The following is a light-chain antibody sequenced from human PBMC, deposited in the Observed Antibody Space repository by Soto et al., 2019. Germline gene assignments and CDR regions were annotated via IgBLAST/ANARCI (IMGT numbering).Light chain of an antibody. CDR2: RAS. CDR3: QHYNSYSEA. V-gene: IGKV1-5*03. CDR1: QSISSW. Sequence: GDRVTITCRASQSISSWLAWYQQKPGKAPKLLIYRASNLESGVPSRFSGSGSGTEFTLTINSLQPDDFATYYCQHYNSYSEAFGQGTKVDIK. J-gene: IGKJ1*01.